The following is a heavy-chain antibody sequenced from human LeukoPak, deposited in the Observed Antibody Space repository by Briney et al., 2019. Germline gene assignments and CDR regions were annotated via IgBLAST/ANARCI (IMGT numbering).Heavy chain of an antibody. CDR1: GYTFTGYY. V-gene: IGHV1-2*02. CDR3: ARSPHILTGENFDY. J-gene: IGHJ4*02. D-gene: IGHD3-9*01. CDR2: INPNRGDT. Sequence: GASVKVSCTASGYTFTGYYMHWVRQAPGQGLEWMGWINPNRGDTNYAQKFQDRVSMTRDTSISTAYMHLSRLRSADTAVYYCARSPHILTGENFDYWGQGTLLTVSS.